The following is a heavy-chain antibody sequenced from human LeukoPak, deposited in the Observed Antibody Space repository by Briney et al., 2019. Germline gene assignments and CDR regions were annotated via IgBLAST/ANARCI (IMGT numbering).Heavy chain of an antibody. CDR2: IDPSTGST. V-gene: IGHV1-2*02. CDR1: GYTFTGYY. D-gene: IGHD3-10*01. J-gene: IGHJ4*02. Sequence: GASVKVSCKASGYTFTGYYMHWVRQAPGQGLEWMGWIDPSTGSTNYAQKFEGRVTLTRDTSISTAYMELRRLRSDDTAIYYCARQPLITLVRGVATGHYFDFWGQGTLVSVSS. CDR3: ARQPLITLVRGVATGHYFDF.